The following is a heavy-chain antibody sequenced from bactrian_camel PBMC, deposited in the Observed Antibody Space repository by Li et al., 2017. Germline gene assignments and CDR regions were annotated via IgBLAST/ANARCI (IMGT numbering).Heavy chain of an antibody. CDR1: GSTFRWYC. CDR3: AAAVGLPDLRRQGYLSADYYRT. Sequence: QVQLVESGGGSALAGGSVRLSCAASGSTFRWYCMAWFRQAPGKEREGVARIATGSGNTYYADSVKGRFTISQDNAKNTVYLQMNSLKPEDTAMCYCAAAVGLPDLRRQGYLSADYYRTWGQGTQVTVS. D-gene: IGHD2*01. J-gene: IGHJ6*01. CDR2: IATGSGNT. V-gene: IGHV3S1*01.